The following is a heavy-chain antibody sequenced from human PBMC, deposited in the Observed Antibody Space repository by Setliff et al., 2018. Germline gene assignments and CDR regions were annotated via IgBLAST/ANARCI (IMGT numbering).Heavy chain of an antibody. J-gene: IGHJ4*02. V-gene: IGHV3-23*01. CDR2: ISAGGGST. CDR3: AKDSSYSMIVVVIPFDY. D-gene: IGHD3-22*01. CDR1: GFTFSSYA. Sequence: GGSLRLSCAASGFTFSSYAMTWVRQAPGKGLEWVSAISAGGGSTYSADSVKGRFTISRDNSKNTLYLQMNSLRAEDTAVYYCAKDSSYSMIVVVIPFDYWGQGTLVTVSS.